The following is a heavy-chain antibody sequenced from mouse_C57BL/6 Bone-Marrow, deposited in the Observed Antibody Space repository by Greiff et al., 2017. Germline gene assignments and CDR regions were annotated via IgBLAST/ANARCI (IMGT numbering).Heavy chain of an antibody. J-gene: IGHJ4*01. CDR1: GYTFTDYY. Sequence: VQLQQSGPVLVKPGASVKMSCKASGYTFTDYYMNWVKQSHGKSLEWIGVINPYNGGTSYNQKFKGKATLTVDKSSSTAYMELNSLTSEDSAVYYCARSDGYPHYYAMDYWGQGTSVTVSS. CDR2: INPYNGGT. D-gene: IGHD2-3*01. V-gene: IGHV1-19*01. CDR3: ARSDGYPHYYAMDY.